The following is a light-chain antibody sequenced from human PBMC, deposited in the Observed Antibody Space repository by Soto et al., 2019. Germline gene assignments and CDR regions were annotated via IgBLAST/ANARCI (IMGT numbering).Light chain of an antibody. CDR1: NIGGKS. CDR3: QVWDSTSDHYV. V-gene: IGLV3-21*02. CDR2: DDN. Sequence: SYELTHAPPVSLAPGQTARISCGGNNIGGKSVHWYQQKPGQVPVLVVYDDNDRPSGIPERFSGSNSGNTATLTISRVEAGDEAEYYCQVWDSTSDHYVFGTGTKVTVL. J-gene: IGLJ1*01.